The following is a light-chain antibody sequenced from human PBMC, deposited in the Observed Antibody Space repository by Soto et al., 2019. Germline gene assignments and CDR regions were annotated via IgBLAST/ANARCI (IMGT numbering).Light chain of an antibody. CDR3: GTWDSSLSAAV. CDR1: SSNIGDNY. V-gene: IGLV1-51*01. Sequence: QSVLTQPPSVSAAPGQKVTISCSGSSSNIGDNYASWYQQFPGTAPKLLIYDNDKRPSGIPDRFSGSKSGTSATLGITGLQTGDEADYYCGTWDSSLSAAVFGGGTQLTVL. J-gene: IGLJ7*01. CDR2: DND.